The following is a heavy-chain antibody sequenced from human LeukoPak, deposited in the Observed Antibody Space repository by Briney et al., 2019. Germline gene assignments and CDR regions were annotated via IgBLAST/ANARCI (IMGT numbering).Heavy chain of an antibody. V-gene: IGHV3-23*01. CDR3: ARGTIPGYSSG. J-gene: IGHJ4*02. CDR1: GFSFNTYS. D-gene: IGHD6-19*01. Sequence: KPGGSLRLSCTTSGFSFNTYSMSWVRQAPGKGLEWVSAISGSGGSTYYADSVKGRFTISRDNSKNTLYLQMNSLRAEDTAVYYCARGTIPGYSSGWGQGTLVTVSS. CDR2: ISGSGGST.